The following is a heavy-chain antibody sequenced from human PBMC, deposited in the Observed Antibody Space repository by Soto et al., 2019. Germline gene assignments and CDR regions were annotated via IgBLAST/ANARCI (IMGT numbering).Heavy chain of an antibody. J-gene: IGHJ1*01. CDR1: CYTFSTSG. D-gene: IGHD1-20*01. CDR2: IRPDNGNT. V-gene: IGHV1-18*01. CDR3: ARDTESNRYND. Sequence: GASVKVSCKASCYTFSTSGISCLRQAPGQGLEWVGWIRPDNGNTKSAQRLQGRVTLTTDTSAGTAYMELRSLTSDDTAMYYCARDTESNRYNDWGQGTLVTVSS.